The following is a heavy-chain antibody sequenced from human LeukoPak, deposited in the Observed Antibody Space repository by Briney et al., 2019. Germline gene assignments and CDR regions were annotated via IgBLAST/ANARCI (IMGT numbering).Heavy chain of an antibody. V-gene: IGHV1-2*02. CDR1: GYTFTGYY. CDR2: SNPNSGGT. J-gene: IGHJ4*02. CDR3: ASEPRYCSGGSCYSLDY. Sequence: ASVKVSCKASGYTFTGYYMHWVRQAPGQGREWMGWSNPNSGGTNYAEKFQGRVTITRDTSISTAYMELSRLRSDDTAVYYCASEPRYCSGGSCYSLDYWGQGTLVTVSS. D-gene: IGHD2-15*01.